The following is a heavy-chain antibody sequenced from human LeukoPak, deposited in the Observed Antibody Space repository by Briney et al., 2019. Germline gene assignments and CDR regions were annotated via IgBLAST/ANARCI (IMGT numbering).Heavy chain of an antibody. CDR1: GFTFSSYS. CDR3: ARDGDIAAAAPYFDY. D-gene: IGHD6-13*01. J-gene: IGHJ4*02. CDR2: ISSSSSYI. V-gene: IGHV3-21*01. Sequence: GGSLRLSCAASGFTFSSYSMNWVRQAPGKGLEWVSSISSSSSYIYYADSAKGIFTISRDNAKNSLYLQMNSLRAEDTAVYYCARDGDIAAAAPYFDYWGQGTLVTVSS.